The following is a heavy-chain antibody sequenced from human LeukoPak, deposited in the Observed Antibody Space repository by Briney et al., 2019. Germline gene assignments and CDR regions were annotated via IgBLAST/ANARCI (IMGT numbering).Heavy chain of an antibody. J-gene: IGHJ4*02. Sequence: GASVKVSCKASGYTFSDYYMHWVRQAPGQGLERMGRINVNSGGTNYAQKFQGRVTMTRDTSISTAYMELSRLRSDDTAVYYCARAQGYYDFWSGDFDYWGQGTLVTVSS. CDR1: GYTFSDYY. V-gene: IGHV1-2*06. CDR3: ARAQGYYDFWSGDFDY. CDR2: INVNSGGT. D-gene: IGHD3-3*01.